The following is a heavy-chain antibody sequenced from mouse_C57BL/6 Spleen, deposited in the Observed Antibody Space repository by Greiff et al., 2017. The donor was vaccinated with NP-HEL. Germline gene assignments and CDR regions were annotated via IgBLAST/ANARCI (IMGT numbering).Heavy chain of an antibody. Sequence: EVMLVESEGGLVQPGSSMKLSCTASGFTFSDYYMAWVRQVPEKGLEWVANINYDGSSTYYLDSLKSRFIISRDNAKNILYLQMSSLKSEDTATYYCARATTAVARGYWYFDVWGTGTTVTVSS. CDR1: GFTFSDYY. CDR2: INYDGSST. D-gene: IGHD1-1*01. J-gene: IGHJ1*03. CDR3: ARATTAVARGYWYFDV. V-gene: IGHV5-16*01.